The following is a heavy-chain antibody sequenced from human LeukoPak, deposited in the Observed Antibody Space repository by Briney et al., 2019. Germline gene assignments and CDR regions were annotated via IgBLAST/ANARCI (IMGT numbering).Heavy chain of an antibody. V-gene: IGHV3-48*03. D-gene: IGHD5-24*01. CDR3: ARGSRQRRDGLNGIFDN. CDR1: GFIFSSYD. CDR2: MSSSSSTI. J-gene: IGHJ4*02. Sequence: PGGSLRLSCAASGFIFSSYDMNWVRQAPGKGLEWVSYMSSSSSTIHYADSVKGRFTISRDNAKNSLYLQMSILRAEDTAVYYCARGSRQRRDGLNGIFDNWGQGTLVTVSS.